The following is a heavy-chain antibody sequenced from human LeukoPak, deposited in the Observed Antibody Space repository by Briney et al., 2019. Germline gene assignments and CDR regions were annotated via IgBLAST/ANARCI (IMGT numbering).Heavy chain of an antibody. CDR1: GGSISSYY. CDR2: IYYSGST. D-gene: IGHD5-18*01. Sequence: SETLSLTCTDSGGSISSYYWSWIRQPPGKGLEWIGYIYYSGSTNYNPSLKSRVTISVDTSKNQFSLELSSVTAADTAVYYCARSYTPMVLDYWGQGTLVTVSS. V-gene: IGHV4-59*01. J-gene: IGHJ4*02. CDR3: ARSYTPMVLDY.